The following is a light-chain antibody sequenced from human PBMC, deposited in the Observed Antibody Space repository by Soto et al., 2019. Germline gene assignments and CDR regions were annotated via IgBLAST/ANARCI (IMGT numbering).Light chain of an antibody. CDR1: QTISSN. Sequence: DIQMTQSPSSLSASVGDRVTITCRARQTISSNLNWYQQKPGKAPKLLIYAASSLQSGVPSRFFGSGSWTDFSLTISSLQPEDVATYYCQQSHSIPYTFGQGTKLEIK. V-gene: IGKV1-39*01. CDR3: QQSHSIPYT. CDR2: AAS. J-gene: IGKJ2*01.